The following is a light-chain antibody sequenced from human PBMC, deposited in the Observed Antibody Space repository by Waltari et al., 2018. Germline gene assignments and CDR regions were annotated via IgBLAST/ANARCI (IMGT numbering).Light chain of an antibody. J-gene: IGLJ3*02. CDR1: TGAVTSGYN. V-gene: IGLV7-43*01. CDR2: STS. CDR3: LLNHGGAWV. Sequence: QTVVTQEPSLTVSPGGTVTLTCASSTGAVTSGYNPNWFQQQPGQAPGALIYSTSNKHSRPPARVSGALLGGKAALTLSGVQPEDEAEYYCLLNHGGAWVFGGGTKLTVL.